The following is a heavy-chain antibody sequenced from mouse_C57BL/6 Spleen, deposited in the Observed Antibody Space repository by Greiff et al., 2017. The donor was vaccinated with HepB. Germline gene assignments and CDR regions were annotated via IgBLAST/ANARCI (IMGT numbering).Heavy chain of an antibody. J-gene: IGHJ2*01. V-gene: IGHV1-26*01. CDR3: ARSNLLLPFDY. CDR2: INPNNGGT. CDR1: GYTFTDYY. D-gene: IGHD1-1*01. Sequence: EVQLQQSGPELVKPGASVKISCKASGYTFTDYYMNWVKQSHGKSLEWIGDINPNNGGTSYNQKFKGKATLTVDKSSSTAYMELRSLTSEDSAVYYCARSNLLLPFDYWGQGTTLTVSS.